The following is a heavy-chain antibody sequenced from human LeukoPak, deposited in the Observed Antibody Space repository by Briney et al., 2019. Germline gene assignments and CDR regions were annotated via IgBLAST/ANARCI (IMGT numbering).Heavy chain of an antibody. D-gene: IGHD3-16*01. Sequence: SETLSLTCTVSGGSISSYYWSWIRQPPGKGLEWIGYIYYSRSTNYNPSLKSRVTISVDTSKNQFSLKLSSVTAADTAVYYCARGSLGYYYYYMDVWGKGTTVTVSS. CDR1: GGSISSYY. CDR3: ARGSLGYYYYYMDV. CDR2: IYYSRST. V-gene: IGHV4-59*01. J-gene: IGHJ6*03.